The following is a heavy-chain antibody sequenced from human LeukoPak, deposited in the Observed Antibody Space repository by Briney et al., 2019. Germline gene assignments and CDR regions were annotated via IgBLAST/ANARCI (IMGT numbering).Heavy chain of an antibody. J-gene: IGHJ3*02. CDR1: GFTFSSYG. CDR2: ISWNSGSI. CDR3: AKDHHSGYDSRDAFDI. D-gene: IGHD5-12*01. Sequence: PGGSLRLSCAASGFTFSSYGMHWVRQAPGKGLEWVSGISWNSGSIGYADSVKGRFTISRDNAKNSLYLQMNSLRAEDMALYYCAKDHHSGYDSRDAFDIWGQGTMVTVSS. V-gene: IGHV3-9*03.